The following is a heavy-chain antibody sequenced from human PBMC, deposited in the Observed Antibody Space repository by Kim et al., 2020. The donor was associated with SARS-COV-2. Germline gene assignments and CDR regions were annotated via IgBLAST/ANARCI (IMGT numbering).Heavy chain of an antibody. CDR3: TTATESHVLRYFDWPFPPTDYYYGMDV. D-gene: IGHD3-9*01. CDR2: IKSKTDGGTT. Sequence: GGSLRLSCAASGFTFSNAWMSWVRQAPGKGLEWVGRIKSKTDGGTTDYAAPVKGRFTISRDDSKNTLYLQMNSLKTEDTAVYYCTTATESHVLRYFDWPFPPTDYYYGMDVWGQGTTVTVSS. V-gene: IGHV3-15*01. CDR1: GFTFSNAW. J-gene: IGHJ6*02.